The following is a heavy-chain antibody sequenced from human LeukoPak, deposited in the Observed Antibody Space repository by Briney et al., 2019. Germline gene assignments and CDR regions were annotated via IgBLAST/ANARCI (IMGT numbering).Heavy chain of an antibody. CDR1: GFTLSSYE. Sequence: GGSLRLSCTGSGFTLSSYEMTWIRQAPGKGLEWVSAISGSGGSTYYADSVKGRFTISRDNSKNTLYLQMNSLRAEDTAVYYCAKDLARVYSYGYNYYDSSGGSLDYWGQGTLVTVSS. CDR3: AKDLARVYSYGYNYYDSSGGSLDY. J-gene: IGHJ4*02. CDR2: ISGSGGST. V-gene: IGHV3-23*01. D-gene: IGHD3-22*01.